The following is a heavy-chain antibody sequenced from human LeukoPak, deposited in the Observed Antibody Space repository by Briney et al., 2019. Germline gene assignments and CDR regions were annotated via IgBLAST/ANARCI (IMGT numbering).Heavy chain of an antibody. CDR1: GGSISSGGYY. CDR2: IYYSGST. D-gene: IGHD2-2*01. Sequence: SETLSLTSTVSGGSISSGGYYWSWIRQHPGKSLELIGYIYYSGSTYYNPSLKTRVTISVDTSKNQYSLKLSSVTAADTAGDYCAREHASCYGRWCYFDYWGQGTLVTVSS. CDR3: AREHASCYGRWCYFDY. V-gene: IGHV4-31*03. J-gene: IGHJ4*02.